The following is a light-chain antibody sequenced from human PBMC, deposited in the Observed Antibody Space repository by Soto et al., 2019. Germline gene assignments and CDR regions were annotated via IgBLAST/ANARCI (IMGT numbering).Light chain of an antibody. CDR2: GAS. Sequence: EIVLTQSPGTLSLSPGERATLSCRASQSVSSSYLAWYQQKPGQAPRLLIYGASSRATGIPDRFSGSGSGTDFTLTISRLEPEDSAVYYCQQYARSPVTFGQGTKVEIK. V-gene: IGKV3-20*01. CDR3: QQYARSPVT. J-gene: IGKJ1*01. CDR1: QSVSSSY.